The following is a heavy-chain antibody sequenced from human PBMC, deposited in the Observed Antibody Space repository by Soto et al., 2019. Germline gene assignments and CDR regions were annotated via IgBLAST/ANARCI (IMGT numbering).Heavy chain of an antibody. CDR1: GGNGGDYR. J-gene: IGHJ4*02. Sequence: EPQPNTDSVDGGNGGDYRVSPFRKPPGKGLEWIGEINHSGSTNYNPSLKSRVTISVDTSKNQFSLKLSSVTAADTAVYYCARPAGIYDENYFDYWGQGTLVTVSS. CDR2: INHSGST. D-gene: IGHD5-12*01. CDR3: ARPAGIYDENYFDY. V-gene: IGHV4-34*01.